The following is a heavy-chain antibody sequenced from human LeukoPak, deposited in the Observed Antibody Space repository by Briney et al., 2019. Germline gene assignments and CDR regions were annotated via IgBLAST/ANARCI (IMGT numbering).Heavy chain of an antibody. CDR2: IHYTGNT. CDR3: ARGYGSGSYNNFNQ. J-gene: IGHJ4*02. V-gene: IGHV4-59*02. CDR1: GASVRGYY. D-gene: IGHD3-10*01. Sequence: SETLSLTCTVSGASVRGYYWSWIRQPPGKGLEWIGYIHYTGNTDYNPSLTSRVTMSVDTSKNQFSLMLTSVTAADTAVYYCARGYGSGSYNNFNQWGQGLLVAVSS.